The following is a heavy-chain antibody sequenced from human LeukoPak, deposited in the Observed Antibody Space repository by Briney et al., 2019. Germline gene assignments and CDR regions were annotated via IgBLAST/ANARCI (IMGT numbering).Heavy chain of an antibody. D-gene: IGHD1-26*01. J-gene: IGHJ5*02. CDR2: ISYSGRA. CDR1: GDSITDYY. V-gene: IGHV4-59*01. Sequence: SETLSLTCTVSGDSITDYYWSWIRQPPGKGLEWIGYISYSGRATYNPSVKSQVTISLATSRTQFSLSLTSVTAADTAVYYCARVSAGGGSEWVDNWGQGTLVTVSS. CDR3: ARVSAGGGSEWVDN.